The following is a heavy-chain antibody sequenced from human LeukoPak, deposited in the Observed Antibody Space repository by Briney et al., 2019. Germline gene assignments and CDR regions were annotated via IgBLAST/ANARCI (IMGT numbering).Heavy chain of an antibody. V-gene: IGHV3-21*04. Sequence: PGGSLRLSCAASGFTFSSYSMNWVRQAPGKGLEWVSSISSSSSYIYYADSVRGRFTISRDNSKDTLYLQVSSLRAEDTAVYYCAKGVYSTSWWSVDYWGQGTLVTVSS. CDR2: ISSSSSYI. J-gene: IGHJ4*02. CDR3: AKGVYSTSWWSVDY. D-gene: IGHD2-2*01. CDR1: GFTFSSYS.